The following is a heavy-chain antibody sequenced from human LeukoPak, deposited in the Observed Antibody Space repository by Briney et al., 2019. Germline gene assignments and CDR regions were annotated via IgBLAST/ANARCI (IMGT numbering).Heavy chain of an antibody. CDR2: IYYSGST. CDR1: GGSISSYY. CDR3: ARGGYSYGTWAFDI. V-gene: IGHV4-59*01. Sequence: PSETLSLTCTVSGGSISSYYWSWIRQPPGKGLEWIGYIYYSGSTNYNPSLKSRVTISVDTSKNQFSLKLSSVTAADTAVYYCARGGYSYGTWAFDIWGQGTMVTVSS. J-gene: IGHJ3*02. D-gene: IGHD5-18*01.